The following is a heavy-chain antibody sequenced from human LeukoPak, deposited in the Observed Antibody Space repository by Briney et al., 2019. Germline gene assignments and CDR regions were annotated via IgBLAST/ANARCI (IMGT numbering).Heavy chain of an antibody. CDR2: ISGSGGST. V-gene: IGHV3-23*01. CDR3: ARDQRGDYYDSSGYLEGYYFDY. J-gene: IGHJ4*02. D-gene: IGHD3-22*01. Sequence: PGGSLRLSCAASGFTFSSYAMSWVRQAPGKGLEWVSAISGSGGSTYYADSVKGRFTISRDNAKNSLYLQMNSLRAEDTAVYYCARDQRGDYYDSSGYLEGYYFDYWGQGTLVTVSS. CDR1: GFTFSSYA.